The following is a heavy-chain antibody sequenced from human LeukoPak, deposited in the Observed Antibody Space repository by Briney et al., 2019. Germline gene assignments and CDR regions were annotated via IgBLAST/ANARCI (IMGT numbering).Heavy chain of an antibody. CDR2: ISGSGGST. CDR1: GFTFSSYW. CDR3: ATPTRFITPFDY. D-gene: IGHD3-22*01. Sequence: GGSLRLSCAASGFTFSSYWMHWVRQAPGKGLEWVSAISGSGGSTYYADSVKGRFTISRDNSKSTLYLQMNSLRAEDTAVYYCATPTRFITPFDYWGQGTLVTVSS. V-gene: IGHV3-23*01. J-gene: IGHJ4*02.